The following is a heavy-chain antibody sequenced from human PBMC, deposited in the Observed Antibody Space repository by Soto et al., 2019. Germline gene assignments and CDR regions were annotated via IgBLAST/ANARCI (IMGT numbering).Heavy chain of an antibody. D-gene: IGHD1-7*01. J-gene: IGHJ4*02. Sequence: SETLSLTCAVSGDSISSYSWNWIRQTAGRGREWIGRVPPSGHTKYRSSFETRVNISVDMSTNQFFLELRYVTAADTAVYYCARESGENWSYEAYWGQGTQVTVSS. CDR3: ARESGENWSYEAY. CDR1: GDSISSYS. V-gene: IGHV4-4*07. CDR2: VPPSGHT.